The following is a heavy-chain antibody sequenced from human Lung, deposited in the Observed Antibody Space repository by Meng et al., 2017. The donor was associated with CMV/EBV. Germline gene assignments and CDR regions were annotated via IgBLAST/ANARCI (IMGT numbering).Heavy chain of an antibody. V-gene: IGHV3-53*01. J-gene: IGHJ6*02. D-gene: IGHD3-22*01. CDR1: GFTVSSNY. CDR3: ARDTLLPGGGYYYYGMDV. Sequence: GEXXKISCAASGFTVSSNYMSWVRQAPGKGLEWVSVIYSGGSTYYADAVKGRFNISRDNSKNTLYLQKNSLRAEETAVYYCARDTLLPGGGYYYYGMDVWGQGXTVTVSS. CDR2: IYSGGST.